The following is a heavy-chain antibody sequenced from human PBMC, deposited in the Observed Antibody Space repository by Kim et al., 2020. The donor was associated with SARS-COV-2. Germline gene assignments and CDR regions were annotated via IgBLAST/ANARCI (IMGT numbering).Heavy chain of an antibody. CDR3: ARAQSYYFYGMDV. CDR1: GGSISSGHYY. J-gene: IGHJ6*02. Sequence: SETLSLTCTVSGGSISSGHYYWSWIRQHPGKGLEWIGYIYYTGSAYYNPSLESRVTISVDTSKNQFSLRLSSLTAADTAIYYCARAQSYYFYGMDVWGQG. CDR2: IYYTGSA. V-gene: IGHV4-31*03.